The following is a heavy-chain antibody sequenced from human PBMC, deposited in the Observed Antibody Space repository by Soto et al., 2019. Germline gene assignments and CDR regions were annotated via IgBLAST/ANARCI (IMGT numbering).Heavy chain of an antibody. CDR2: IYYSGST. CDR3: ARDYSSSWYYFDY. Sequence: PSETLSLTCTVSGGSISSYYWSWIRQPPGKGLEWIGYIYYSGSTNYNPSLKSRVTISVDTSKNQFSLKLSSVTAADTAVYYCARDYSSSWYYFDYWGQGTLVTVSS. CDR1: GGSISSYY. D-gene: IGHD6-13*01. V-gene: IGHV4-59*01. J-gene: IGHJ4*02.